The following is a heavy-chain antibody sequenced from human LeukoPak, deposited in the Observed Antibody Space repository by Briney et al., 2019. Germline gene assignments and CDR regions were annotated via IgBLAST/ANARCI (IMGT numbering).Heavy chain of an antibody. V-gene: IGHV4-38-2*02. CDR2: IYRTGTT. CDR1: GGSIGNGYF. J-gene: IGHJ3*02. Sequence: PSETLSLTCTVSGGSIGNGYFWGWIRQPPGKGLEWIGNIYRTGTTFYNPSLQSRVSMSVDTSKNTFSLNLKSVTAADTAVYYCARDGYNPVAFDIWGQGTVVTVSS. D-gene: IGHD5-24*01. CDR3: ARDGYNPVAFDI.